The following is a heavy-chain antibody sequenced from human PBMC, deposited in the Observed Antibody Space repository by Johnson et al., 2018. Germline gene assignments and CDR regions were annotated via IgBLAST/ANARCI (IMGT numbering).Heavy chain of an antibody. CDR3: TTDSNTKLYYYYYMDV. J-gene: IGHJ6*03. CDR2: IKRKGDGETT. CDR1: GFMFSNAY. Sequence: EVQLVESGGGLVKPGESLRLSCAASGFMFSNAYMTWVRQAPGKGLEWVGRIKRKGDGETTDYATPVKGRFTISRDDSKDTLYLQMNSLDIDDTAVYYCTTDSNTKLYYYYYMDVWGKGTTVTVSS. V-gene: IGHV3-15*07. D-gene: IGHD4-11*01.